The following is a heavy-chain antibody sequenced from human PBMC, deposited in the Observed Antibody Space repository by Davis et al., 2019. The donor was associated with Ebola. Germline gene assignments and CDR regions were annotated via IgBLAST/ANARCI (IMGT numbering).Heavy chain of an antibody. D-gene: IGHD3-10*01. J-gene: IGHJ4*02. CDR2: IYYSGST. Sequence: SETLSLTCTVSGGSVNNGFYYWTWVRQPPGKGLEWIGNIYYSGSTEYSPSLESRVSMSVDTSKNQFSLRLTSVTAADTAIYYCARKGVSGELDYWGQGSLVTVSS. CDR1: GGSVNNGFYY. CDR3: ARKGVSGELDY. V-gene: IGHV4-61*01.